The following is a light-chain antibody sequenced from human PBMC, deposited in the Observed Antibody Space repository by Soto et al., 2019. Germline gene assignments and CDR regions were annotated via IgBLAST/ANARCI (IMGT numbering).Light chain of an antibody. CDR1: QSLTNSY. J-gene: IGKJ5*01. V-gene: IGKV3-20*01. CDR3: QQYGTSEII. Sequence: ETLFTHSTGKRSLLPGHRANLSCTASQSLTNSYIAWYQVKPGQAPRLLIYDTSSRATGIPARFSGSGSGTDFTLTITSLEPEDFAVFYCQQYGTSEIIFGQGTRLEIK. CDR2: DTS.